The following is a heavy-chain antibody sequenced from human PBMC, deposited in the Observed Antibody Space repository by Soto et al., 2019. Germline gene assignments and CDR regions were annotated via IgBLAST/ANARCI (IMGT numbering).Heavy chain of an antibody. J-gene: IGHJ4*02. CDR2: IYPGDSDT. CDR3: ARAINVDTAMVGLSKIFDY. CDR1: GYSFTSYW. Sequence: GESLKISCKGSGYSFTSYWIGWVRQMPGKGLEWMGIIYPGDSDTRYSPSFQGQVTISADKSISTAYLQWSSLKASDTAMYYCARAINVDTAMVGLSKIFDYWGQGTLVTVSS. D-gene: IGHD5-18*01. V-gene: IGHV5-51*01.